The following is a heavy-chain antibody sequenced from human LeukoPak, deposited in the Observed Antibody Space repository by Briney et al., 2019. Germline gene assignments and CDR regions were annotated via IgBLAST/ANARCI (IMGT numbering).Heavy chain of an antibody. CDR2: INHSGST. Sequence: KTSETLSLTCAVYGGSFSGYYWSWIRQPPGKGLEWIGEINHSGSTNYNPSLKSRVTISVDTSRNQFSLKLSSVTAADTAVYYCARGRYRIAASGRDAFDIWGQGTMVTVSS. V-gene: IGHV4-34*01. CDR3: ARGRYRIAASGRDAFDI. J-gene: IGHJ3*02. CDR1: GGSFSGYY. D-gene: IGHD6-6*01.